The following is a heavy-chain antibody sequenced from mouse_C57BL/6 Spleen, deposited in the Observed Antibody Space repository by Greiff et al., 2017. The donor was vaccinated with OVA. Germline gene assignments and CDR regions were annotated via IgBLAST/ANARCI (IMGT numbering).Heavy chain of an antibody. CDR2: INPSSGYT. J-gene: IGHJ2*01. Sequence: QVHVKQSGAELARPGASVKMSCKASGYTFTSYTMHWVKQRPGQGLEWIGYINPSSGYTKYNQKFKDKATLTADKSSSTAYMQLSSLTSEDSAVYYCARGQTAQATGDYWGQGTTLTVSS. V-gene: IGHV1-4*01. CDR3: ARGQTAQATGDY. D-gene: IGHD3-2*02. CDR1: GYTFTSYT.